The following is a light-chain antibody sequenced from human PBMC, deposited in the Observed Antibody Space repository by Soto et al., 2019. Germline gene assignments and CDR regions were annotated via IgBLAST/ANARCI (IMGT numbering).Light chain of an antibody. V-gene: IGLV2-14*01. Sequence: QSALTQPASVSGSPGQSITISCTGTSSDVGGYNYVSWYQQHPGKVPKLMIYDVSTRPSGVSNRFSASKSGNTASLTISGLQAANEAHYYCSSSTDSSSLVFGGGTKLTVL. J-gene: IGLJ2*01. CDR1: SSDVGGYNY. CDR2: DVS. CDR3: SSSTDSSSLV.